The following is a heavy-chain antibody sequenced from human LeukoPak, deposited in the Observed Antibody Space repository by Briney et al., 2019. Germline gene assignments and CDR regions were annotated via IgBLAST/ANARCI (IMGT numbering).Heavy chain of an antibody. CDR2: IYYSGST. Sequence: SETLSLTCTVSGVSISSSSYYWGWIRQPPGKGLEWIGSIYYSGSTYYNPSLKGRVTISVDTSKNQFSLKLSSVTAADTAVYYCASSIVVVTAIPNYWGQGTLVTVSS. V-gene: IGHV4-39*01. J-gene: IGHJ4*02. CDR3: ASSIVVVTAIPNY. D-gene: IGHD2-21*02. CDR1: GVSISSSSYY.